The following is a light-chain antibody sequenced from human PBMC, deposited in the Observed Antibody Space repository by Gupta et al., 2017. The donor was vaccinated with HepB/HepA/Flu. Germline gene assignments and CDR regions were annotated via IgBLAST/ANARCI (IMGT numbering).Light chain of an antibody. J-gene: IGKJ1*01. CDR1: QSISNF. CDR3: QQYNSYSWT. V-gene: IGKV1-5*03. Sequence: DIQMTQSPSALSASVGDRVTITCRASQSISNFLAWHQKRPGKASKLLVFKASNLESGVPSRFSGSGSGTEFTLTISSLQPEDFATYYCQQYNSYSWTFGQGTKVETK. CDR2: KAS.